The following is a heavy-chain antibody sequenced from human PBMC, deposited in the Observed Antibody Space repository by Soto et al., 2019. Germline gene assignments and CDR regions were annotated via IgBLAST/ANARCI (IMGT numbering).Heavy chain of an antibody. D-gene: IGHD2-15*01. CDR2: INSDGSVS. CDR1: GFTFSNYW. Sequence: EVQLVESGGGLVQPGGSLRLSCAASGFTFSNYWMYWVRQAPGKGLVWVSRINSDGSVSSYADSVKGRLTISRDNVKKTLYLQMCSLRAEDTAVYYCARGDCVGGTCYSLAGSFYYYMDVWGKGTTVTVFS. CDR3: ARGDCVGGTCYSLAGSFYYYMDV. V-gene: IGHV3-74*01. J-gene: IGHJ6*03.